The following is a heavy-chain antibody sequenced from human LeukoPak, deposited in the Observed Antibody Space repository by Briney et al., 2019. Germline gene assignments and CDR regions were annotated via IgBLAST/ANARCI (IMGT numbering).Heavy chain of an antibody. V-gene: IGHV3-20*04. CDR1: GFTFDDYG. J-gene: IGHJ4*02. CDR3: ARVGYDTSGYYYFDY. Sequence: SGGSLRLSCAASGFTFDDYGMSWVRQAPGKGLEWVSGINWNGGSTGYADSMKGRFTISRDNAKNSLCLQMNSLRAEDTALYYCARVGYDTSGYYYFDYWGQGTLVTVSS. CDR2: INWNGGST. D-gene: IGHD3-22*01.